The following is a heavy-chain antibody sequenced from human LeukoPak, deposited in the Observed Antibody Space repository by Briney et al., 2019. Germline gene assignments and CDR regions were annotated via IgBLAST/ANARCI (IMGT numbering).Heavy chain of an antibody. V-gene: IGHV1-18*01. Sequence: ASVKVSCKASGYTFTSYGISWVRQAPGEGLEWMGWISAYNGNTNYAQKLQGRVTMTTDTSTSTAYMELRSLRSDDTAVYYCARGLELFLSNYYYGMDVWGQGTTVTVSS. CDR1: GYTFTSYG. J-gene: IGHJ6*02. D-gene: IGHD1-7*01. CDR2: ISAYNGNT. CDR3: ARGLELFLSNYYYGMDV.